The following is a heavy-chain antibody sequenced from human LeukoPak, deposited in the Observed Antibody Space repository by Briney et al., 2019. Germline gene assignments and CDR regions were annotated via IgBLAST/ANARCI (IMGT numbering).Heavy chain of an antibody. D-gene: IGHD6-6*01. CDR2: INQGGSDK. CDR1: GFTFSSYW. CDR3: AKDSRALDGIAARPGGAFDI. J-gene: IGHJ3*02. V-gene: IGHV3-7*01. Sequence: GGSLRLSCTVSGFTFSSYWMSWVRQAPGKGLEWVANINQGGSDKSYVDSVKGRFTVSRDNAKKSLYLQMNSLRAEDTAVYYCAKDSRALDGIAARPGGAFDIWGQGTMVTVSS.